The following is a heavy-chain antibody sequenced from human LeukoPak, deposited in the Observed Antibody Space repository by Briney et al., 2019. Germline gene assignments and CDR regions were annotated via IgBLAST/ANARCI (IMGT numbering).Heavy chain of an antibody. CDR2: IYYSGST. CDR3: ARSTYYYDSSGLVY. D-gene: IGHD3-22*01. CDR1: GGSISSSSYY. V-gene: IGHV4-39*07. J-gene: IGHJ4*02. Sequence: SETLSLTCTVSGGSISSSSYYWGWIRQPPGKGLEWIGSIYYSGSTYYNPSLKSRVTISVDTSKNQFSLKLSSVTAADTAVYYCARSTYYYDSSGLVYWGQGTLVTVSS.